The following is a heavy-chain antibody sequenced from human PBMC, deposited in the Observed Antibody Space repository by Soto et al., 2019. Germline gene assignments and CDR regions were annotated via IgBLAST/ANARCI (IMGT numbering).Heavy chain of an antibody. J-gene: IGHJ4*02. CDR1: GYTFTNYG. CDR2: INAYNGNT. CDR3: ARDAAAGLNDC. V-gene: IGHV1-18*01. D-gene: IGHD6-13*01. Sequence: QVQLVQSGAEVKKPGASVKVSCKASGYTFTNYGISWVRQAPGQGLEWMGWINAYNGNTKSAQKLQGRVTLTTDTDTSTAYMEMRSLRSDDTAVDYCARDAAAGLNDCWGQGKLVTVSS.